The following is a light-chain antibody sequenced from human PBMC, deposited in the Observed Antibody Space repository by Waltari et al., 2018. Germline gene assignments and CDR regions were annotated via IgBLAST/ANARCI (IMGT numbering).Light chain of an antibody. CDR2: DVS. V-gene: IGLV2-11*01. J-gene: IGLJ1*01. CDR3: CSYAGSYIV. CDR1: SSDVGGYNY. Sequence: QSALTQPRSVSGSPGQSVAISCTGTSSDVGGYNYVSWYQQHPGKVPKVVIYDVSKRPAGVPDRFSVSKSGNTASLTISGLQADDEADYYCCSYAGSYIVFGAGTKVTVL.